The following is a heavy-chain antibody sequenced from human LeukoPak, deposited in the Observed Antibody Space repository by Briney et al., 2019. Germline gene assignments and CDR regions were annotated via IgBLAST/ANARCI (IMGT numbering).Heavy chain of an antibody. CDR1: GDSISYYY. D-gene: IGHD3-10*01. J-gene: IGHJ4*02. V-gene: IGHV4-59*01. Sequence: SETLSLTCSVSGDSISYYYWTWIRQPPGKGLEWIGYVYSSGGPNYNPSLKSRVTMSIDTSKNQFSLELRSVTAADTAVYFCARERSGLGYFDYWGQGALVTVSS. CDR3: ARERSGLGYFDY. CDR2: VYSSGGP.